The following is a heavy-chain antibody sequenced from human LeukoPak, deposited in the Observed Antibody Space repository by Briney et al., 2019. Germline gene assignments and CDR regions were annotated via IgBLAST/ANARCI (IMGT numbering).Heavy chain of an antibody. CDR1: GFTVSRNY. CDR3: ARVSNSYDGSGYFDY. D-gene: IGHD3-22*01. V-gene: IGHV3-53*01. Sequence: PGGSLRLSCAASGFTVSRNYMSWVRQAPGKGLEWVSVIYSGGSTYYADSVKGRFTISRDNSKNTPYLQMSSLRAEDTAVYYCARVSNSYDGSGYFDYWGQGTPVTVSS. J-gene: IGHJ4*02. CDR2: IYSGGST.